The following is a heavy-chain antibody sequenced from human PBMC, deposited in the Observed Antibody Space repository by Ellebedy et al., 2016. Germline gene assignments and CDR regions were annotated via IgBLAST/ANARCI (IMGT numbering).Heavy chain of an antibody. CDR2: ISAYNGNT. Sequence: ASVKVSCKAPGYTFTSYGITWVRQAPGQGLEWMGWISAYNGNTNYAQKFQGRVTMTTDTSTSTAYMELRSLRSDDTAVYYCARAPLGRDGYNSFDYWGQGTLVTVSS. CDR1: GYTFTSYG. D-gene: IGHD5-24*01. J-gene: IGHJ4*02. V-gene: IGHV1-18*01. CDR3: ARAPLGRDGYNSFDY.